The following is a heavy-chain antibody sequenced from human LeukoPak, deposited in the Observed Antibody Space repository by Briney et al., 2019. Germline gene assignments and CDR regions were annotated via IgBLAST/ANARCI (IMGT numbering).Heavy chain of an antibody. CDR2: IIPIFGTA. Sequence: SVKVSCKASGGTFSSYAISWVRQAPGQGLEWMGGIIPIFGTANYAQKFQGRVTITADKSTSTAYMELSSLRSEDTAVYYCARDSFYDKKSDNWFDPWGQGTLVTVSS. D-gene: IGHD2/OR15-2a*01. V-gene: IGHV1-69*06. J-gene: IGHJ5*02. CDR3: ARDSFYDKKSDNWFDP. CDR1: GGTFSSYA.